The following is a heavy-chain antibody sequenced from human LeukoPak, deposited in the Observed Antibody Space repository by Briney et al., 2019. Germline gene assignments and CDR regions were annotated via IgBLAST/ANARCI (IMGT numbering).Heavy chain of an antibody. CDR2: INPSGGST. V-gene: IGHV1-46*01. D-gene: IGHD5-18*01. Sequence: ASVKVSCKASGYTFTSYYMHWVRQAPGQGLEWMGIINPSGGSTSYAQKFQGRVTMTTDTSTTTVYMELRSLRSDDTAVYYCAREGIQLWLDLSYWGQGTLVTVSS. CDR1: GYTFTSYY. J-gene: IGHJ4*02. CDR3: AREGIQLWLDLSY.